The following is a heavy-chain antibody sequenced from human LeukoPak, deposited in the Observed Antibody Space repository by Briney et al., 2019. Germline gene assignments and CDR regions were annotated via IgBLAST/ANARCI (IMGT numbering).Heavy chain of an antibody. Sequence: GGSLRLSCVASGFSFSSYSMNWVRQAPGEGLEWVGFIKSKGDGRSTAYAASVKGRFTISRDDSNSIAYLQMNSLKIEDTAVYYCVRDRPIDYWGQGTLVTVSS. CDR2: IKSKGDGRST. V-gene: IGHV3-49*04. J-gene: IGHJ4*02. CDR3: VRDRPIDY. CDR1: GFSFSSYS.